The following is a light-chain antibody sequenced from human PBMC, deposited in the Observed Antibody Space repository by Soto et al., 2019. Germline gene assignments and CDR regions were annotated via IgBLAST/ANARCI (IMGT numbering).Light chain of an antibody. J-gene: IGLJ1*01. CDR2: DVS. V-gene: IGLV2-14*03. Sequence: ALTQPASVSGSPGQSITISCTGTSSDVGGYNYVSWYQQLPGKAPKLMIYDVSNRPSGVSDRFSGSKSGNTASLTISGLQAEDEADYYCSSYTSSSTLGVFGTGTKLTVL. CDR3: SSYTSSSTLGV. CDR1: SSDVGGYNY.